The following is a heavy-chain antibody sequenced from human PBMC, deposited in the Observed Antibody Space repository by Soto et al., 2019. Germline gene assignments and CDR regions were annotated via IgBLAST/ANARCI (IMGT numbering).Heavy chain of an antibody. CDR1: VFTFSSYS. CDR3: ARGAYYDILTGLPHYYYGMDV. Sequence: GGSLRLSCAASVFTFSSYSMNWVRQSPGKGLEWVSYISSSSSTIYYADSVKGRFTISRDNAKNSLYLQMKSLRDEDTAVYYCARGAYYDILTGLPHYYYGMDVWGQGTTVTVSS. D-gene: IGHD3-9*01. J-gene: IGHJ6*02. V-gene: IGHV3-48*02. CDR2: ISSSSSTI.